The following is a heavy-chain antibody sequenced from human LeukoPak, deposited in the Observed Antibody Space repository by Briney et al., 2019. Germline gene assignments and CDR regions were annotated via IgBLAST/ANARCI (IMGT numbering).Heavy chain of an antibody. D-gene: IGHD3-10*01. CDR3: AHTMVRGVIRRGTLDY. J-gene: IGHJ4*02. CDR1: GGTFSSYA. V-gene: IGHV1-69*13. Sequence: SVKVSCKASGGTFSSYAISWVRQAPGQGLEWMGGIIPIFGTANYAQKFQGRVTITADESTSTAYMELSSLRSEDTAVYYCAHTMVRGVIRRGTLDYWGQGTLVTVSS. CDR2: IIPIFGTA.